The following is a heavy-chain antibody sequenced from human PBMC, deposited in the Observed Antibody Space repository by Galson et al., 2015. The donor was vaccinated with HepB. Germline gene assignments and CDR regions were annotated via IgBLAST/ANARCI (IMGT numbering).Heavy chain of an antibody. J-gene: IGHJ4*02. V-gene: IGHV3-53*01. CDR1: GFTVSLHY. D-gene: IGHD3-22*01. CDR2: LYSGGET. Sequence: SLRLSCAASGFTVSLHYMSWVRQAPGKGLEWVSVLYSGGETYYADSVKGRFTISRDNSENTVYLQMNSLRVDDTAIYYCARGYYTFEYWGQGTLVTVSS. CDR3: ARGYYTFEY.